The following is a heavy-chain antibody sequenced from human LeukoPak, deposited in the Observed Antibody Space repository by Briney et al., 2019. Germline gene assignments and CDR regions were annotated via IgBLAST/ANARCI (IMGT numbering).Heavy chain of an antibody. V-gene: IGHV4-30-4*01. J-gene: IGHJ4*02. CDR2: IYYSGST. D-gene: IGHD2-15*01. CDR1: GGSTSSGDYY. Sequence: SETLSLTCTVSGGSTSSGDYYWSWIRQPPGKGLEWIGYIYYSGSTHYNPSLKSRVNMSVDTSKNQFSLKLSSVTAADTAVYYCARYCSSSSCHNYFDYWGQGTLVTVSS. CDR3: ARYCSSSSCHNYFDY.